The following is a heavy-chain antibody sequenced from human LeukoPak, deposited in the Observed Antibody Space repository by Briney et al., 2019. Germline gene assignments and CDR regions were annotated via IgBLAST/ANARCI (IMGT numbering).Heavy chain of an antibody. Sequence: GGSLRLSCAASGFTFSSYGMHWVRQAPGKGLEWVAFIRYDGSNKCYADSVKGRFTISRDNSKNTLYLQMNSLRAEDTAVYYCAKSLTGILDYWGQGTLVTVSS. V-gene: IGHV3-30*02. CDR2: IRYDGSNK. D-gene: IGHD2/OR15-2a*01. CDR1: GFTFSSYG. CDR3: AKSLTGILDY. J-gene: IGHJ4*02.